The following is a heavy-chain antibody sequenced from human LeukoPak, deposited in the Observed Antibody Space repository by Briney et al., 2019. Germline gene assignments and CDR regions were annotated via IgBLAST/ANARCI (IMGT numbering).Heavy chain of an antibody. CDR2: ISGSGGST. Sequence: GGSLRLSCAASGFTFSSYGMSWVRQAPGKGLEWVSAISGSGGSTYYADSVKGRFTISRDNSKNTLYLQMNSLRAEDTAVYYCARSPIVYYYYYYMDVWGKGTTVTVSS. J-gene: IGHJ6*03. CDR3: ARSPIVYYYYYYMDV. V-gene: IGHV3-23*01. D-gene: IGHD2/OR15-2a*01. CDR1: GFTFSSYG.